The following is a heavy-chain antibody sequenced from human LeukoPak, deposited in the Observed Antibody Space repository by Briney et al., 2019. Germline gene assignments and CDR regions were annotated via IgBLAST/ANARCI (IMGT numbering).Heavy chain of an antibody. V-gene: IGHV4-61*02. CDR1: GGSISSGSYY. J-gene: IGHJ6*03. Sequence: SQTLSLTCTVSGGSISSGSYYWSWIRQPAGKGLEWIGRIYTSGSTNYNPSLKSRVTISVDTSKNQFSLKLSSVTAADTAVYYCARSVGDNYYYYYYMDVWGKGTTVTISS. CDR3: ARSVGDNYYYYYYMDV. CDR2: IYTSGST. D-gene: IGHD1-26*01.